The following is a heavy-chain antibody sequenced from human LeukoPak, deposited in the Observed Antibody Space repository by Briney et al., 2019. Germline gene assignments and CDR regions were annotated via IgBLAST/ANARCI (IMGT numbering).Heavy chain of an antibody. V-gene: IGHV4-34*01. Sequence: SETLSLTCALYGGSFSGYYWSWIRGPPGKGLEWSGEIAQSESTNYIPSLKSRVSISVDTSKNQFSLKLSAVTAADTAGYNCARVGRSGWYGYYYYGMDVWGQGTTVTVSS. CDR3: ARVGRSGWYGYYYYGMDV. D-gene: IGHD6-19*01. J-gene: IGHJ6*02. CDR1: GGSFSGYY. CDR2: IAQSEST.